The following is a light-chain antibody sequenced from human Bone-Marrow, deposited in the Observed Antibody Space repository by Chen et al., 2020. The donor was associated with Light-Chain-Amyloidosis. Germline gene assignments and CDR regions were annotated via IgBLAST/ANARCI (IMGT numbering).Light chain of an antibody. V-gene: IGLV2-23*02. Sequence: QSALTQPASVSGSPGQSITISCTGTSSDVGRYNLVSWYQQHPGKAPKPMIYEVSKRPSGVSNRFSGSKSGNTASLTISGLQAEDEADYYCCSYAGSSTHVVFGGGTKLTVL. CDR3: CSYAGSSTHVV. J-gene: IGLJ2*01. CDR1: SSDVGRYNL. CDR2: EVS.